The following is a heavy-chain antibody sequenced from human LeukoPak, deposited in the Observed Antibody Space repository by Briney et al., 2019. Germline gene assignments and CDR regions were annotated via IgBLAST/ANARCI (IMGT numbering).Heavy chain of an antibody. Sequence: GRSLRLSCAASGFTFSSYAMHWVRQAPGKGLEWVAVISYDGSNKYYADSVKGRFTISRDNSKNTLYLQMNSLRAEDTAVYYCARSIAASEGFDYWGQGTLVTVSS. D-gene: IGHD6-6*01. CDR1: GFTFSSYA. J-gene: IGHJ4*02. CDR2: ISYDGSNK. V-gene: IGHV3-30-3*01. CDR3: ARSIAASEGFDY.